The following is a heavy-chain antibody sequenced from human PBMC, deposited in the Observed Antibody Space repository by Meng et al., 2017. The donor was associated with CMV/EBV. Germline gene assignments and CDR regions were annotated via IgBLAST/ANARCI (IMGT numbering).Heavy chain of an antibody. CDR3: ARGGIAAAGLH. J-gene: IGHJ4*02. CDR1: GGSISSGSYY. CDR2: ISYNGST. V-gene: IGHV4-39*07. D-gene: IGHD6-13*01. Sequence: EQQAPGPAPGMHSQTPSLPCSVSGGSISSGSYYWGWHPQPRGQGLEWIGSISYNGSTYYSPSLKSRVTISTDTSKNQFSLKLSSVTAADTAVYYCARGGIAAAGLHWGQGTLVTVSS.